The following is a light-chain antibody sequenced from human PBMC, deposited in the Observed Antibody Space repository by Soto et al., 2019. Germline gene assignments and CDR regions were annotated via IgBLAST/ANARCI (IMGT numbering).Light chain of an antibody. CDR1: QTVRSNS. CDR3: QQSAT. V-gene: IGKV3-20*01. CDR2: DAP. J-gene: IGKJ3*01. Sequence: EIVLTQSPGTLSLSPGERAALSCRASQTVRSNSLAWYQQKPGQAPRLLIYDAPSRPPGIPDRFSGGGSGTDFTLTISRLEPEDFAVYYCQQSATFGPGTKVDIK.